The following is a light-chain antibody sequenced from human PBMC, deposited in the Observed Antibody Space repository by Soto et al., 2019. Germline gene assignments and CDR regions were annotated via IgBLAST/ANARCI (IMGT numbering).Light chain of an antibody. CDR1: SSNIESNT. J-gene: IGLJ1*01. V-gene: IGLV1-44*01. CDR3: AAWDDILNGYV. CDR2: SNY. Sequence: QSVLTQPPSASGTPGQRVNISCSGSSSNIESNTVTWYQQLPGTAPKLVIYSNYDRPSGVPDRFSGSTSGTSASLVIRGLQSEDEADYYCAAWDDILNGYVFGDGTKLTVL.